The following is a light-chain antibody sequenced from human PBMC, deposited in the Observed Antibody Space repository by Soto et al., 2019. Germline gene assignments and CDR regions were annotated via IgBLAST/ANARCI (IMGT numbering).Light chain of an antibody. CDR2: DAS. V-gene: IGKV1-5*01. J-gene: IGKJ1*01. CDR1: PSISTW. CDR3: QQYNSYSGT. Sequence: DIQMTQSPSTLSASVGDRVTITCRASPSISTWLAWYQQKPGKAPKLLIFDASSLESGVPSRFSGSGSGTEFTITITSLQPDDFATYYCQQYNSYSGTVGQGTKVEVK.